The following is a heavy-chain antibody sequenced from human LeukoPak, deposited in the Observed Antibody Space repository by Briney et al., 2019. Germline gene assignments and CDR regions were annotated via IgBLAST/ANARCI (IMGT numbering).Heavy chain of an antibody. V-gene: IGHV3-53*01. D-gene: IGHD6-19*01. CDR1: GFTLSNAW. CDR2: IYSGGST. Sequence: GGSLRLSCAASGFTLSNAWMNWVRQAPGKGLEWVSVIYSGGSTYYADSVKGRFTISRDNSKNTLYLQLNSLKTEDTAVYYCATEVIIAVTGNDYWGQGSLVTVSS. J-gene: IGHJ4*02. CDR3: ATEVIIAVTGNDY.